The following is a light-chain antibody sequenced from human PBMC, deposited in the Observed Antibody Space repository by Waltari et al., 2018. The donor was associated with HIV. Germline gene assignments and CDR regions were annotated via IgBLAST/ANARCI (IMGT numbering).Light chain of an antibody. CDR3: FSTNSGGNQGL. J-gene: IGLJ2*01. CDR1: AMPYSY. V-gene: IGLV3-10*01. CDR2: EGS. Sequence: SHELTQPPSVSVSPGQAARITCSGDAMPYSYVYWYQQKSGQAPVLVIHEGSRRPSGIPERISGSTTGTMATLTISGAQVEDEADYYCFSTNSGGNQGLFGGGTKLIVL.